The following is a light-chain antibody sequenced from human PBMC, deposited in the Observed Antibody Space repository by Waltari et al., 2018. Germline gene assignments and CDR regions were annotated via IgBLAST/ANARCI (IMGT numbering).Light chain of an antibody. CDR2: GAS. Sequence: EIVLTQSPGTLSLSPGERATLSCRASQSVSSNYLAWYQQKPGQAPRLLIYGASSRATGIPDRFSGSGSGTDFTLTISRLEPEDIALYYCQQYGSSPAAFGQGTTLEIK. CDR1: QSVSSNY. CDR3: QQYGSSPAA. V-gene: IGKV3-20*01. J-gene: IGKJ2*01.